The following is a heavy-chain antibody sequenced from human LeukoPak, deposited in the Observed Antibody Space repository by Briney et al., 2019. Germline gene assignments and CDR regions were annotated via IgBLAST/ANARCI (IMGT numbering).Heavy chain of an antibody. V-gene: IGHV4-39*01. CDR3: ARHCEPWTLDAFDI. D-gene: IGHD3/OR15-3a*01. Sequence: WVRQPPGKSLEWIGTIYHSGSTYYRSSLKSRVTISVDTSKNVFSLKLTSVTAADTAMYFCARHCEPWTLDAFDIWGQGTLVAVSS. J-gene: IGHJ3*02. CDR2: IYHSGST.